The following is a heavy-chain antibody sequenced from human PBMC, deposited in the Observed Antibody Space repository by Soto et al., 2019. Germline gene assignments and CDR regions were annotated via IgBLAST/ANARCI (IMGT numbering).Heavy chain of an antibody. V-gene: IGHV4-39*01. J-gene: IGHJ4*02. D-gene: IGHD2-2*01. Sequence: PSETLSLTCSVSGASISSRDYYWGWIRQTPGKGLEWIGNIDYNGVTYYNPSLKSRVTVSEDTSKNQFSLKVASVTAADTAIYYCGRVMIGTSRHTDSDYWGQGTQVTVSS. CDR3: GRVMIGTSRHTDSDY. CDR1: GASISSRDYY. CDR2: IDYNGVT.